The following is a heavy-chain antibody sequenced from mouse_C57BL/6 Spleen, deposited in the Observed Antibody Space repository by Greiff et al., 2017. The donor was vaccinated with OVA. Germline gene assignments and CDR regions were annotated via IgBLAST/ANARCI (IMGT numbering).Heavy chain of an antibody. Sequence: VQLQQSGAELVRPGASVKLSCTASGFNIKDYYMHWVKQRPEQGLEWTGRIDPEDGDTEYAPKFQGKATMTADTSSNTAYLQLSSLTSEDTAVYYCTGYYYGSSSWYFDVWGTGTTVTVSS. CDR2: IDPEDGDT. D-gene: IGHD1-1*01. CDR1: GFNIKDYY. V-gene: IGHV14-1*01. J-gene: IGHJ1*03. CDR3: TGYYYGSSSWYFDV.